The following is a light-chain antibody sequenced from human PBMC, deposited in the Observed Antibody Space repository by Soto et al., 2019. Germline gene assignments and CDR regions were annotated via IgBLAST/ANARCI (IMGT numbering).Light chain of an antibody. CDR2: KIS. J-gene: IGKJ5*01. Sequence: DVVMTQSPLSLPVTLGQPACISCRSIGSLVYSDGNTYLNWFKQRPGQSPRRLIYKISNRDSGVPDRFSGSGSGTDFTLQISRVEAEDVGVYYCMQGTHWPLTFGQGTRLEIK. V-gene: IGKV2-30*01. CDR1: GSLVYSDGNTY. CDR3: MQGTHWPLT.